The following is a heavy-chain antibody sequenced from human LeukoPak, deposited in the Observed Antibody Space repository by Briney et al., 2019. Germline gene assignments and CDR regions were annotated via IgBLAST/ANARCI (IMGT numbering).Heavy chain of an antibody. CDR1: GFTFDDYA. J-gene: IGHJ4*02. V-gene: IGHV3-9*01. Sequence: GGSLRLSCAASGFTFDDYAMHWVRQAPGKGPEWVSGISWNSGNIGYADSVKGRFTISRDNAKNSLYLQMNSLRAEDTALYYCAKDMSCSVVTSYFDYWGQGTLVTVSS. CDR3: AKDMSCSVVTSYFDY. CDR2: ISWNSGNI. D-gene: IGHD2-21*02.